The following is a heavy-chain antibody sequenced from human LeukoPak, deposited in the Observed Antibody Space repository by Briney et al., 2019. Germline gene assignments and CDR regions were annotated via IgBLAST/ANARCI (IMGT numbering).Heavy chain of an antibody. V-gene: IGHV4-34*01. D-gene: IGHD3-9*01. CDR3: ARGPYYDILTGYYIY. CDR2: INHSGST. CDR1: GGSFSGYS. Sequence: SETLSLTCAVYGGSFSGYSWSWIRQPPGKGLEWIGEINHSGSTKYNPSLKSRVTILVDTSKNQFSLKLSSVTAADTAVYYCARGPYYDILTGYYIYWGQGNLVTVSS. J-gene: IGHJ4*02.